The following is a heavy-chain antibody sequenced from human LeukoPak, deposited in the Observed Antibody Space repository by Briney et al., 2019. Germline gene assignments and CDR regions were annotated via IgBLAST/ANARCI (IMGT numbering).Heavy chain of an antibody. CDR1: GGSISSYY. CDR2: IYYSGST. Sequence: SETLSLTCTVSGGSISSYYWSWIRQPPGKGLEWIGYIYYSGSTNYNPSLKSRVTISVDPSKNQFSLKLSSVTAADTAVYYCARGLYNWNYFWNWFDPWGQGTLVTVSS. V-gene: IGHV4-59*01. J-gene: IGHJ5*02. D-gene: IGHD1-7*01. CDR3: ARGLYNWNYFWNWFDP.